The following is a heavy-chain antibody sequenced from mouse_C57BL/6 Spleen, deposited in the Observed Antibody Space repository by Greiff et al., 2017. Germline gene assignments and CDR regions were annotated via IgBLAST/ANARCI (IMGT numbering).Heavy chain of an antibody. V-gene: IGHV1-76*01. J-gene: IGHJ2*01. CDR2: IYPGSGNT. CDR1: GYTFTDYY. Sequence: VQLQQSGAELVRPGASVKLSCKASGYTFTDYYINWVKQRPGQGLEWIARIYPGSGNTYYNEKFKGKGTLTEEKYSSTAYMQLSSLTSEDSAVYYCAREQGRLYYGDNWGQGTTRTGSS. D-gene: IGHD3-3*01. CDR3: AREQGRLYYGDN.